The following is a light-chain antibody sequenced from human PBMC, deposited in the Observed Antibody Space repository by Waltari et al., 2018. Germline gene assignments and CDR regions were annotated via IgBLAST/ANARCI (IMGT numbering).Light chain of an antibody. J-gene: IGLJ3*02. CDR2: NVN. Sequence: QSALTQPRSVSGPPGQSVTISCTGTNFDVGGYNYVPWYQQHPGKAPKLMIYNVNERLSGVPDRFSGSKSGNTASLTISGLQAEDEADYFCCSYAGRSTWVFGGGTKVTVL. CDR3: CSYAGRSTWV. CDR1: NFDVGGYNY. V-gene: IGLV2-11*01.